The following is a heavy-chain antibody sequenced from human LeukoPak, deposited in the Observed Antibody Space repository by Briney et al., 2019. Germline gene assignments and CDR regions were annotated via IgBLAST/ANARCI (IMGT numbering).Heavy chain of an antibody. J-gene: IGHJ4*02. Sequence: SVKVSCKASGGTFSSYAISWVRQAPGQGLEGMGRIIPIFGTANYAQNFQGRVTIPTVESTSTAYMELSSLRSEDTAVYYCARGALYYYDSSGYYPLDYWGQGTLVTVSS. CDR2: IIPIFGTA. CDR3: ARGALYYYDSSGYYPLDY. V-gene: IGHV1-69*05. CDR1: GGTFSSYA. D-gene: IGHD3-22*01.